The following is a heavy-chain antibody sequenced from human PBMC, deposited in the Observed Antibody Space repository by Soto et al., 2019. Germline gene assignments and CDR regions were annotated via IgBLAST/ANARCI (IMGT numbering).Heavy chain of an antibody. CDR3: ALTFGTMDV. Sequence: QITLKESGPPLVKPTQTLTLTCTFSGFSLSTSGVGVGWIRQPPGKALEWLALIYWNDDKRYSPSLKSRLTITKDTSKNQVVLTMTNMDPVDTATYYCALTFGTMDVWGQGTTVTVSS. CDR2: IYWNDDK. D-gene: IGHD3-10*01. CDR1: GFSLSTSGVG. V-gene: IGHV2-5*01. J-gene: IGHJ6*02.